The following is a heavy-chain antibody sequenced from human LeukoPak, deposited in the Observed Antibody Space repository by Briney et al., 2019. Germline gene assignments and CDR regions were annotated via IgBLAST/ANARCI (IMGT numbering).Heavy chain of an antibody. J-gene: IGHJ4*02. CDR2: IKEDGSEK. D-gene: IGHD1-20*01. CDR1: GFTFSYYW. Sequence: GGSLRLSCAASGFTFSYYWMSWVRQGPGKGLEWVANIKEDGSEKYYGDSVKGRFTISRDNAKNSLYLQMSGLRAEDTAVYYCARDITGTTGAIDYWGQGTLVTVSS. V-gene: IGHV3-7*01. CDR3: ARDITGTTGAIDY.